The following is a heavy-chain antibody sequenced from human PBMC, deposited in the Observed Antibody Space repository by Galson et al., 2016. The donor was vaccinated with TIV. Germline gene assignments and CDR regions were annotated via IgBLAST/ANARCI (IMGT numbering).Heavy chain of an antibody. CDR2: IIPMFEIA. V-gene: IGHV1-69*13. Sequence: SVKVSCKASGGTFSSDAISWVRQAPGQGLEWMGGIIPMFEIADYAQKFQGRVTISADEFPSAAYMELSSLRFEDTAVYYCARARGYNFENAFHIWGQGTKVTVSS. CDR1: GGTFSSDA. J-gene: IGHJ3*02. D-gene: IGHD5-18*01. CDR3: ARARGYNFENAFHI.